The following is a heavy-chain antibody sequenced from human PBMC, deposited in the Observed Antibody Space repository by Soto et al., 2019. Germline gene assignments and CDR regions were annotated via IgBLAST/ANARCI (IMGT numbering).Heavy chain of an antibody. CDR1: GGSFSGYY. J-gene: IGHJ5*02. CDR2: IDPSGYT. CDR3: ARVRDSLDA. V-gene: IGHV4-34*01. D-gene: IGHD3-3*01. Sequence: SETLSLTCAVYGGSFSGYYWNCIRQPPWKGLEWIGEIDPSGYTNYNPSLKSRVTISVDTSKNQFSLRLTSVTAADTAVYYCARVRDSLDAWGEGTPVTVSS.